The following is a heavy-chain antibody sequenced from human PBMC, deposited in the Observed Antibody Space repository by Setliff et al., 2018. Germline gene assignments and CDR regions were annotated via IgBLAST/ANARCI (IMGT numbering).Heavy chain of an antibody. V-gene: IGHV4-59*01. CDR1: GVSISSYY. CDR3: VRDRTAYSYGLDV. J-gene: IGHJ6*02. CDR2: IYHNGNT. Sequence: SETLSLTCNVSGVSISSYYWSWIRQPPGKGLESIGYIYHNGNTNFNPSLKTRVTMSVDTSKNQFALNLRSVTAADTAVYYCVRDRTAYSYGLDVWGQGTTVTVSS. D-gene: IGHD5-18*01.